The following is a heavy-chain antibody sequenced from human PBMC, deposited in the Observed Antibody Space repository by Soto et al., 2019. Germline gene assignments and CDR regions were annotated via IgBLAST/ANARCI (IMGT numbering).Heavy chain of an antibody. J-gene: IGHJ5*02. Sequence: ASVKVSCKASGYTFTSYYMHWVRQAPGQGLEWMGIINPSGGSTSYAQKFQGRVTMTRDTSTSTVYMELSSLRSEDTAVYYCARDLGYYDSSGNNWFDPWGQGTLVNVSS. CDR1: GYTFTSYY. V-gene: IGHV1-46*01. CDR2: INPSGGST. D-gene: IGHD3-22*01. CDR3: ARDLGYYDSSGNNWFDP.